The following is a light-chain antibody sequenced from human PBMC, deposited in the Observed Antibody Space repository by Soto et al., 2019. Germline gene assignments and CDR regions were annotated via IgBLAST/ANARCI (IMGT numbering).Light chain of an antibody. Sequence: QSVLTQPASVSGSPGQSITISCTGTSSDVGGYNYVSWYQQHPGKAPQLLIYDVSKRPSGVPDRFSGSKSGNTASLTISGLQAEDEADYYCCSYAGSYTYVFGTGTKVTVL. CDR3: CSYAGSYTYV. CDR2: DVS. J-gene: IGLJ1*01. V-gene: IGLV2-11*01. CDR1: SSDVGGYNY.